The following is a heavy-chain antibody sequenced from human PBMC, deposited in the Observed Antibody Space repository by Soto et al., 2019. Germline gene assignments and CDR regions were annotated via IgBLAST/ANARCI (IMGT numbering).Heavy chain of an antibody. Sequence: PGGSLRLSCAASGFTFSSYAMSWVRQAPGKGLEWVSAISGSGGSTYYADSVKGRFTISRDNSKNTLYLQMNSLRAEDTAVYYCAKDHYYGSGSPPFFDYWGQGTLVTVSS. D-gene: IGHD3-10*01. CDR3: AKDHYYGSGSPPFFDY. J-gene: IGHJ4*02. CDR1: GFTFSSYA. V-gene: IGHV3-23*01. CDR2: ISGSGGST.